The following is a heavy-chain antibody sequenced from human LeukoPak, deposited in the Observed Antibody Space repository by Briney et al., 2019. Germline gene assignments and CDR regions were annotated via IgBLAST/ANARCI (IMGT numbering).Heavy chain of an antibody. CDR2: IYYSGST. Sequence: PSETLSLTCTVSGGSISSGDYYWSWIRQPPGKGLEWIGSIYYSGSTNYNPSLKSRVTISVDTSKNQFSLKLSSVTAADTAVYYCARLRDSSSWYYFDYWGQGTLVTVSS. CDR1: GGSISSGDYY. D-gene: IGHD6-13*01. J-gene: IGHJ4*02. CDR3: ARLRDSSSWYYFDY. V-gene: IGHV4-61*08.